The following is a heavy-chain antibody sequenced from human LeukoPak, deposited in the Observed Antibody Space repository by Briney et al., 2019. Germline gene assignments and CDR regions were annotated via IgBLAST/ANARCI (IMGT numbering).Heavy chain of an antibody. D-gene: IGHD3-22*01. V-gene: IGHV4-34*01. CDR2: INHSGST. CDR1: GGSFNVYY. Sequence: SETLSLTFAVSGGSFNVYYWSWIRQPPGKGGEGIGEINHSGSTNYNPSLKSRVTISVDTSKNQFSLKLSSVTAADTAVYYCARQRYYYDSSGVYYFDYWGQGTLVTVSS. J-gene: IGHJ4*02. CDR3: ARQRYYYDSSGVYYFDY.